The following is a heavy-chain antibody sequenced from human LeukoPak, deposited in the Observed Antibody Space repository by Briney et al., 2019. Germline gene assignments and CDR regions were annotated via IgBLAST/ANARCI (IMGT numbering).Heavy chain of an antibody. J-gene: IGHJ5*02. CDR1: GGSISSYY. V-gene: IGHV4-59*07. CDR3: ARAVNWNDWFDP. Sequence: SDTLSFTCTVSGGSISSYYWSWIRQPPGKGLEWIGYIHYSGSTNYNPSLRSRVTISLDTSKNQFSLKLNSETAADTAVYYCARAVNWNDWFDPWGQGTLVTVSS. CDR2: IHYSGST. D-gene: IGHD1-1*01.